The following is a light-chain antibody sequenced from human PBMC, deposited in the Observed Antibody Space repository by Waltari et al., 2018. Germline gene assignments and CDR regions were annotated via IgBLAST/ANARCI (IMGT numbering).Light chain of an antibody. CDR3: QQYYTPPALT. CDR2: WAS. V-gene: IGKV4-1*01. CDR1: QSVLYTSVNKNY. J-gene: IGKJ4*01. Sequence: DIVLTQSPDSLAASLGERATINCKSSQSVLYTSVNKNYLAWYQHKLGQPPKLLSSWASVREPGVPDRFSGSGSGTDFTLTIASLQAEDVAIYYCQQYYTPPALTFGGGTKVQI.